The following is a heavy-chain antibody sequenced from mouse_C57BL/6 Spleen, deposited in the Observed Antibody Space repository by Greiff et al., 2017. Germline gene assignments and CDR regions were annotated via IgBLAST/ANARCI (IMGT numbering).Heavy chain of an antibody. Sequence: VQLQQSGAELVRPGTSVKVSCKASGYAFTNYLIEWVKQRPGQGLEWIGVINPGSGGTNYNEKFKGKATLTADKSSSTAYMQLSSLTSEDSAVYFCARGGASRAMDYWGQGTSVTVSS. CDR2: INPGSGGT. V-gene: IGHV1-54*01. CDR3: ARGGASRAMDY. J-gene: IGHJ4*01. CDR1: GYAFTNYL. D-gene: IGHD6-1*01.